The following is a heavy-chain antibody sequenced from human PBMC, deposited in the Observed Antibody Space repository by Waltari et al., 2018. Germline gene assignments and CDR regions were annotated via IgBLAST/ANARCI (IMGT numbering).Heavy chain of an antibody. J-gene: IGHJ5*02. V-gene: IGHV3-30*04. D-gene: IGHD1-1*01. CDR1: GFAFKYYP. CDR3: ARGSLTTCCSNWFDP. Sequence: QVQMVESGGGVVKPEMSITLPCAASGFAFKYYPIYWVRQAPDKGLEWVAVISSNEKTIYYADSVKGRFTISRDNSGNTAYLQMNSLRPDDTGVYYCARGSLTTCCSNWFDPWGQGTLVTVSS. CDR2: ISSNEKTI.